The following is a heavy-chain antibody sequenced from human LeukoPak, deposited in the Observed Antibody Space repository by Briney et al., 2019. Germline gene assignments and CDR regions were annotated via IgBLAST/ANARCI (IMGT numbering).Heavy chain of an antibody. D-gene: IGHD5-12*01. Sequence: GRSLRLSCAASGFTFNNYGMHWVRQAPGKGLEWVAVIWYDGTIKYYADSVKGRFTISRDNAKNTMYLQMNSLRAEDTAVYYCSRGGYSDYDYGPDYWGQGTLVTVSS. CDR1: GFTFNNYG. J-gene: IGHJ4*02. CDR2: IWYDGTIK. CDR3: SRGGYSDYDYGPDY. V-gene: IGHV3-33*01.